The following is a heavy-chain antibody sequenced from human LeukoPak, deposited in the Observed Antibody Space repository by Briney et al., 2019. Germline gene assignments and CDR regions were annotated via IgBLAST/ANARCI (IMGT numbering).Heavy chain of an antibody. D-gene: IGHD3-22*01. CDR1: GGSISSGGYS. CDR2: IYHSGST. Sequence: SQTLYLTCAVSGGSISSGGYSWSWIRQPPGKGLEWIGYIYHSGSTYYNPSLKTRVTISVDRSKNQFSLKLSSVTAADTAVYYCARFYYDSSGREAGDYWGQGTLVTVSS. J-gene: IGHJ4*02. CDR3: ARFYYDSSGREAGDY. V-gene: IGHV4-30-2*01.